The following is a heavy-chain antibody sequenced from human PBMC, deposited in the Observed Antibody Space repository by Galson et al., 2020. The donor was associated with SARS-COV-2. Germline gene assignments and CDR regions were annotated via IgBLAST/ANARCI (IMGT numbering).Heavy chain of an antibody. Sequence: PSETLSLTCTVSGGSISSYYWNWIRQSPGKGLEWIGYIYYSGSPNYHPSLKSRVTISADTSKNQFSLRLKSVTAADTAVYYCAREGSGGYTPFDYWGQGTLVTVSS. V-gene: IGHV4-59*01. CDR1: GGSISSYY. D-gene: IGHD3-10*01. CDR2: IYYSGSP. CDR3: AREGSGGYTPFDY. J-gene: IGHJ4*02.